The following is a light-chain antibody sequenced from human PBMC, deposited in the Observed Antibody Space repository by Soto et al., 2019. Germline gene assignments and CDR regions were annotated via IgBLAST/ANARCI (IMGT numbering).Light chain of an antibody. V-gene: IGKV1-39*01. Sequence: DIQMTQSPFSLSASVGDRVTISCRPSQNIKNYINWYQQRPGKAPKLLIFAASTLQSGVPSRFSGSGSGTDFTLTISSLHPEDFATYYCQQSYSTRLTFGGGTKVEI. CDR3: QQSYSTRLT. J-gene: IGKJ4*01. CDR2: AAS. CDR1: QNIKNY.